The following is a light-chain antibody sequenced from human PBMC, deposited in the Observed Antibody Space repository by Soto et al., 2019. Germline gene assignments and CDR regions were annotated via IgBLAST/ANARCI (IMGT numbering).Light chain of an antibody. J-gene: IGKJ5*01. Sequence: STEPCAPLSCRASQSINDNLAWYQQKPGQSPRLLIYDASHRATGVPARFSGSGSGTDFTLTISGLEPEDFAVYYCQQRSVWPITFGQGTRLE. CDR3: QQRSVWPIT. CDR2: DAS. V-gene: IGKV3-11*01. CDR1: QSINDN.